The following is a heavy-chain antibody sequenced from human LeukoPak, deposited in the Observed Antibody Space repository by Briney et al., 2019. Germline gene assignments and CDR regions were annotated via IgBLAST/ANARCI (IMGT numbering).Heavy chain of an antibody. CDR1: GGSFSGYY. D-gene: IGHD6-6*01. CDR2: INHSGST. Sequence: SETLSLTCAVYGGSFSGYYWSWIRQPPGKGLEWIGEINHSGSTNYNPSLKSRVTISVDTSKNQFSLKLSSVTAADTAVYYCARVYSSSSKNRRAYYFDYWGQGTLVTVSS. CDR3: ARVYSSSSKNRRAYYFDY. J-gene: IGHJ4*02. V-gene: IGHV4-34*01.